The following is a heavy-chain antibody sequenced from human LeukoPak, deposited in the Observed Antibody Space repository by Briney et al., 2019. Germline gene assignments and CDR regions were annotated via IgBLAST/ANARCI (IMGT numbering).Heavy chain of an antibody. CDR3: ARSWLVHYWYYGMDV. V-gene: IGHV3-21*01. Sequence: GGSLRLSCAASGFTFSSYSMNWVRQAPGKGLEWVSSISSSSSYIYYADSVKGRFTISRDNAKNSLYLQMNSLRAEDTAVYYCARSWLVHYWYYGMDVWGQGTTVTASS. CDR2: ISSSSSYI. CDR1: GFTFSSYS. D-gene: IGHD5-18*01. J-gene: IGHJ6*02.